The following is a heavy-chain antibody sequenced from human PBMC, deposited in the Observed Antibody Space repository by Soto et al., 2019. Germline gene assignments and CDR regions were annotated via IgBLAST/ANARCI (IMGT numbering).Heavy chain of an antibody. CDR2: ISYDGSNK. J-gene: IGHJ4*02. D-gene: IGHD6-13*01. CDR1: GFTFSSYG. Sequence: QVQLVESGGGVVQPGRSLRLSCAASGFTFSSYGMHWVRQAPGKGLEWVAVISYDGSNKYYADSVKGRFTISRDNSKNTLYLQMNSLRAEDTAVYYCAKVGSSSWSVDYWGQGPLVTVSS. CDR3: AKVGSSSWSVDY. V-gene: IGHV3-30*18.